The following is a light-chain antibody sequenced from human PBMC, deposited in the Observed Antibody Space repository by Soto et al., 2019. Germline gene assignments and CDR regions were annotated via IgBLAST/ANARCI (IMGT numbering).Light chain of an antibody. V-gene: IGKV3-20*01. J-gene: IGKJ5*01. CDR2: GAS. CDR3: QQYDSSPIP. CDR1: ESVDTRY. Sequence: IVLPKTTGTLSLSPGDRATLSCRASESVDTRYLAWYQQKPGQAPSLLIYGASRRATGIPDRFSGSGSGTDFTLTISRLEPEDFAVYYCQQYDSSPIPFGQGTRLEI.